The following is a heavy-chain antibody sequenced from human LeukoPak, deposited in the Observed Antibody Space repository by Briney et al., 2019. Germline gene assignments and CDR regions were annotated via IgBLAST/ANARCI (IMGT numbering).Heavy chain of an antibody. J-gene: IGHJ3*02. D-gene: IGHD1-26*01. CDR1: GFTFSSYA. CDR3: AKDLGGVGRRGAFDI. V-gene: IGHV3-23*01. Sequence: PGASLRLSCAASGFTFSSYAMSGVRQAPGKGLEWVSAISGSSGSTYYADSVKVRFTISRDNSKNTMYLQMNSLRAEDTAVYYCAKDLGGVGRRGAFDIWGQGTMVTVSS. CDR2: ISGSSGST.